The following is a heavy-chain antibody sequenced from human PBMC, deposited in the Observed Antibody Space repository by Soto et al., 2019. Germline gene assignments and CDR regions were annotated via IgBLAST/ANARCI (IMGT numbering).Heavy chain of an antibody. V-gene: IGHV1-2*05. CDR1: GYSFTDYH. CDR2: INPKSGGT. CDR3: ARGDSTDCSNGVCSFFYNHDMDV. Sequence: RASVKVSCKASGYSFTDYHIHWVRQAPGQGLEWLGRINPKSGGTSTAQKFQGWVTMTTDTSISTASMELTRLTSDDTVIYYCARGDSTDCSNGVCSFFYNHDMDVWGQGTTVTVSS. J-gene: IGHJ6*02. D-gene: IGHD2-8*01.